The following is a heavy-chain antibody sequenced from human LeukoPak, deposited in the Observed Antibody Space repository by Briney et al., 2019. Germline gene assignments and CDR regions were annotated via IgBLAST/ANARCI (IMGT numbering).Heavy chain of an antibody. CDR3: ARITRSDDGRTVGYFDY. CDR2: IYPGDSDT. V-gene: IGHV5-51*01. D-gene: IGHD3-10*01. J-gene: IGHJ4*02. CDR1: GYSFTSYW. Sequence: GESLKISCKGSGYSFTSYWIGWVRQMPGKGLEWMGIIYPGDSDTRYSPSFQGQVTISADKSISTAYLQWSSLRASDTAMYYCARITRSDDGRTVGYFDYWGQGTLVTVSS.